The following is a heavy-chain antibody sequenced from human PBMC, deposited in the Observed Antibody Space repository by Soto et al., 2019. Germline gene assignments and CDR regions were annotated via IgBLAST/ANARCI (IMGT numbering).Heavy chain of an antibody. J-gene: IGHJ4*02. V-gene: IGHV1-69*04. CDR2: IIPILGIA. D-gene: IGHD6-6*01. CDR1: GGTISSYP. Sequence: SPVNVSRKASGGTISSYPISWLRHAPGQGLEWMGRIIPILGIANYAQKFQGRVTITADKSTSTAYMELSSLRSEDTAVYYCARDSKSIAARALYYWGQGTLVTVSS. CDR3: ARDSKSIAARALYY.